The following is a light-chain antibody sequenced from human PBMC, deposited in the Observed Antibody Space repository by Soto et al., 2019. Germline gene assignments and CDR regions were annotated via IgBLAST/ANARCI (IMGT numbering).Light chain of an antibody. CDR1: QSLLYSDGNTH. CDR3: MQGTPWPTYT. Sequence: DVVMTQSPLSLAVTLGQPASISCRSSQSLLYSDGNTHLNWFHQRPGQSPRRLIYKVSNRDSGVPDRFSDSGSGTDCSLKISRVEAEDVGVYYCMQGTPWPTYTFGQGTKLEIK. J-gene: IGKJ2*01. V-gene: IGKV2-30*01. CDR2: KVS.